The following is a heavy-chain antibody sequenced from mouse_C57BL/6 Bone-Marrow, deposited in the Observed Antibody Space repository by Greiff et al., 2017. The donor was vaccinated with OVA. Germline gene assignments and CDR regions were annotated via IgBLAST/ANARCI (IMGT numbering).Heavy chain of an antibody. Sequence: VKLMESDAELVKPGASVKISCKVSGYTFTDHTIHWMKQRPEQGLEWIGYIYPRDGSTKYNEKFKGKATLTADKSSSTAYMQLNSLTSEDSAVYFCAIIYYYGSGDYWGQGTTLTVSS. D-gene: IGHD1-1*01. V-gene: IGHV1-78*01. CDR3: AIIYYYGSGDY. CDR2: IYPRDGST. CDR1: GYTFTDHT. J-gene: IGHJ2*01.